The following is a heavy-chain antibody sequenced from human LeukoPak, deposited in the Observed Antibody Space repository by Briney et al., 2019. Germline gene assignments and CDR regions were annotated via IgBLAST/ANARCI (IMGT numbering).Heavy chain of an antibody. Sequence: GSLRLSCAASGFTFSSYAMSWVRQAPGKGLEWVSAISGSGGSTYYADSVKGRFTISRDNSKNTLYLQLNSLRAEDTAVYYCAKDRNCSGGSCYSDYWGQGTLDRVSS. CDR1: GFTFSSYA. CDR2: ISGSGGST. CDR3: AKDRNCSGGSCYSDY. V-gene: IGHV3-23*01. J-gene: IGHJ4*02. D-gene: IGHD2-15*01.